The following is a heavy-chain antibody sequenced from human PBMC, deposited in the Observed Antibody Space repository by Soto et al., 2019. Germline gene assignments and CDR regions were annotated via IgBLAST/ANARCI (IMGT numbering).Heavy chain of an antibody. D-gene: IGHD6-19*01. V-gene: IGHV4-39*01. CDR3: ARSVHIAVATDY. Sequence: QLQLQESGPGLVKPSETLSLTCTVSGGSISSSSYYWGWIRQPPGKGLEWIGSIYYSGSTYYNPSRKSRVTISVDTSKNQFSLKLSSVTAADTAVYYCARSVHIAVATDYWGQGTLVTVSS. J-gene: IGHJ4*02. CDR2: IYYSGST. CDR1: GGSISSSSYY.